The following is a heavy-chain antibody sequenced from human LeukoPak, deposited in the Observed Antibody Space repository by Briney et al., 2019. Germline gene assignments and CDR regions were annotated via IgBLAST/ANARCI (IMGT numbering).Heavy chain of an antibody. J-gene: IGHJ3*02. CDR1: GGSISSGGYY. D-gene: IGHD2-15*01. CDR2: IYYSGST. Sequence: PSETLSLTCTVSGGSISSGGYYWSWIRQHPGKGLEWIGHIYYSGSTYYNPSLKSRVTISVDTSKNQFSLKLSSVTAADTAVYYCASAYCSGGSCLVDAFDIWGQGTMVTVSS. CDR3: ASAYCSGGSCLVDAFDI. V-gene: IGHV4-31*03.